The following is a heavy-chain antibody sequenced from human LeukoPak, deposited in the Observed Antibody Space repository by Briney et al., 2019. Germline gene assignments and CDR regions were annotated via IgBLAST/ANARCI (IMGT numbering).Heavy chain of an antibody. Sequence: PSETLSLTCTVSGGSISSGSYYWSWIRQPAGKGLERIGRIYTSGSTNYNPSLKSRVTISVDTSKNQFSLKLSSVTAADTAVYYCARGTPKVYYYYYMDVWGKGTTVTVSS. CDR2: IYTSGST. CDR1: GGSISSGSYY. J-gene: IGHJ6*03. V-gene: IGHV4-61*02. D-gene: IGHD2-15*01. CDR3: ARGTPKVYYYYYMDV.